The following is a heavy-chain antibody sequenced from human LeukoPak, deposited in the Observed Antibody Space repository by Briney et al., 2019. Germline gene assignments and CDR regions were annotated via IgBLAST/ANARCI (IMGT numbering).Heavy chain of an antibody. D-gene: IGHD3-22*01. CDR3: ARGSAYYYDSSHGDY. CDR2: ISSSSSTI. V-gene: IGHV3-48*04. CDR1: GFTFSSYS. Sequence: GGSLRLSCAASGFTFSSYSMNWVRQAPGKGLEWVSYISSSSSTIYYADSVKGRFTISRGNAKNSLYLQMNSLRAEDTAVYYCARGSAYYYDSSHGDYWGQGTLVTVSS. J-gene: IGHJ4*02.